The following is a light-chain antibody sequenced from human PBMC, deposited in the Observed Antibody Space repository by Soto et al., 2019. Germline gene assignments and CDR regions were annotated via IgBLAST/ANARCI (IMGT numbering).Light chain of an antibody. CDR3: QQRSNWPRT. V-gene: IGKV3-11*01. J-gene: IGKJ4*02. Sequence: EIVLTQSPDTLSLSPGHRATLSRRAGHSVSRYLAWYQQKPGQTPRLLIYDASNRAAGIPARFSGSGSGTDFTLTISSLEPEDFAVYYCQQRSNWPRTFGGGTKVDIK. CDR2: DAS. CDR1: HSVSRY.